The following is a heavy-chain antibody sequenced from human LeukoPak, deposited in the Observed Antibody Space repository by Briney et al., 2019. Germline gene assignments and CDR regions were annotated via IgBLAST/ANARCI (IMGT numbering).Heavy chain of an antibody. CDR2: ISFDGSNK. D-gene: IGHD6-13*01. J-gene: IGHJ4*02. V-gene: IGHV3-30-3*01. CDR3: ARDIRYSSSWRFDY. Sequence: GRSLRLSCAASGFTFSSYAMHWVRQAPSKGLEWVAVISFDGSNKYYADSVKGRFTISRDNSKNTLYLQVNSLRAEDTAVYYCARDIRYSSSWRFDYWGQGTLVTVSS. CDR1: GFTFSSYA.